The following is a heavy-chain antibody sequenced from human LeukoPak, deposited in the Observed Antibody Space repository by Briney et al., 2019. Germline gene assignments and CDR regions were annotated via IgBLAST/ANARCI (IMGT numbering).Heavy chain of an antibody. V-gene: IGHV4-4*07. Sequence: SETLSLTCTVSGGSISSYYWSWIRQPAGKGLEWIGRIYTSGSTNYNPSLKSRVTMSVDTSKNQFSLKLSSVTAADTAVYYCARYSSGSVLRPRPYYFDYWGQGTLVTVSS. CDR3: ARYSSGSVLRPRPYYFDY. J-gene: IGHJ4*02. CDR2: IYTSGST. CDR1: GGSISSYY. D-gene: IGHD6-19*01.